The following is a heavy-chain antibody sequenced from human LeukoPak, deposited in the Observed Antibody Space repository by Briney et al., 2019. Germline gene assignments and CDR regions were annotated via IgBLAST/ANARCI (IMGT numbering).Heavy chain of an antibody. Sequence: SETLSLTCKVSGGSISSSSYYWGWIRQSPGKGLEWIGTIYYGGSTYYNPSLKSRVTISVDTSKNQFSLKLSSVTAADTAVYFCAGVRGIISRNWFDPWGHGTLVTVSS. CDR2: IYYGGST. CDR3: AGVRGIISRNWFDP. J-gene: IGHJ5*02. CDR1: GGSISSSSYY. D-gene: IGHD3-10*01. V-gene: IGHV4-39*01.